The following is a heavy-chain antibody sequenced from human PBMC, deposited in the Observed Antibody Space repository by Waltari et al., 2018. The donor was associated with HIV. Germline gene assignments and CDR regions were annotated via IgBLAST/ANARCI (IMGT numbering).Heavy chain of an antibody. CDR1: GGTFSSYA. D-gene: IGHD6-13*01. CDR2: SIPIVGTA. V-gene: IGHV1-69*01. J-gene: IGHJ4*02. Sequence: QVQLVQSGAEVKKPGSSVKVSCKASGGTFSSYAISWVRQAPGQGLEWMGGSIPIVGTANYAEKFQGRVTITADESTSTAYMELSSLRSEDTAVYYCARDSHSSSWYEGAWGQGTLVTVSS. CDR3: ARDSHSSSWYEGA.